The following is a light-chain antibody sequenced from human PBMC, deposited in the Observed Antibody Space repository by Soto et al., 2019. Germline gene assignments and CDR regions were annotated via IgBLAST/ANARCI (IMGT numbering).Light chain of an antibody. CDR3: QTWDIGARVV. J-gene: IGLJ2*01. CDR2: LSSDGSH. Sequence: QPVLTQSPSASASLGASVKLTCTLSSGHSSYAIAWHQQQPEKGPRYLMKLSSDGSHSKGDGIPDRFSGSSSGAERYLTISSLQSEDEADYYCQTWDIGARVVFGGGTKRTVL. V-gene: IGLV4-69*01. CDR1: SGHSSYA.